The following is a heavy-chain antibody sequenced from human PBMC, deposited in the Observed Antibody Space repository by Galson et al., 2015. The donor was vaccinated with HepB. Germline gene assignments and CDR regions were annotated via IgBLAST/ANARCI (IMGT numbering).Heavy chain of an antibody. V-gene: IGHV1-18*01. Sequence: SVKVSCKASGYTFTSYGISWVRQAPGQGLEWMGWISAYNGNTNYAQKLQGRVTMTTDTSTSTAYMELRSLRSDDTAVYYCARVPGYSSPHLGSGDFQHWGQGTLVTVSS. CDR3: ARVPGYSSPHLGSGDFQH. J-gene: IGHJ1*01. D-gene: IGHD6-19*01. CDR2: ISAYNGNT. CDR1: GYTFTSYG.